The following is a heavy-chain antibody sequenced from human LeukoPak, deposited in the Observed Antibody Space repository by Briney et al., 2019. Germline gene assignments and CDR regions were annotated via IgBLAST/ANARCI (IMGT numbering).Heavy chain of an antibody. J-gene: IGHJ6*03. V-gene: IGHV3-7*01. CDR1: GFTFSSYW. CDR3: ARESPPWQPQYYYYYMDV. Sequence: PGGSLRLSCAASGFTFSSYWMHWVRQAPGKGLEWVAHIKQDGSEKYYADSVKGRFTISRDNAKNSLYLQMNSLRAEDTAVYYCARESPPWQPQYYYYYMDVWGKGPTVTVSS. CDR2: IKQDGSEK. D-gene: IGHD5-12*01.